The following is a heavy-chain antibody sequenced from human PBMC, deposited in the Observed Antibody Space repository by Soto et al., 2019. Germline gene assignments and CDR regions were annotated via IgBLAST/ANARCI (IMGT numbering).Heavy chain of an antibody. V-gene: IGHV1-69*18. J-gene: IGHJ6*02. CDR2: IVPSVDTT. D-gene: IGHD5-18*01. Sequence: QVQLVQSGTEVKKPGASVKVSCKASGGTFSRSGLHWVRQVLGQGLGSMGMIVPSVDTTNYAQKFQARVTSSADQFTSTVYMELRSLRSEDTAVYYCARCPQPPDTADPYAVGVWCQGTRVIVSS. CDR3: ARCPQPPDTADPYAVGV. CDR1: GGTFSRSG.